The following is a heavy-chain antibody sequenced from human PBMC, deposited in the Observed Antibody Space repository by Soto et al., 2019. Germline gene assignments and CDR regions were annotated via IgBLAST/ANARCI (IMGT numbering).Heavy chain of an antibody. CDR1: GYTFTSYG. CDR3: AREGTTVTTFYYYGMDV. Sequence: GASVKVSCKASGYTFTSYGISWVRQAPGQGLEWMGWISAYNGNTNYAQKLQGRVTMTTDTSTSTAYMELRSLRSDDTAVYYCAREGTTVTTFYYYGMDVWGQGTTVTVSS. V-gene: IGHV1-18*01. D-gene: IGHD4-17*01. J-gene: IGHJ6*02. CDR2: ISAYNGNT.